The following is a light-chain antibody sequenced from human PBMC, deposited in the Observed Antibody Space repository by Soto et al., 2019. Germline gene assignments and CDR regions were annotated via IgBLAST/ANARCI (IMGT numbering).Light chain of an antibody. CDR2: TAS. J-gene: IGKJ1*01. V-gene: IGKV1-17*01. CDR3: LQNKSDPVT. Sequence: DIQMTQSPSSLSASVGDRVTITCRASQGIRHDLGWYQQKPGKAPKRLIYTASSLQSGVPPRFSGSGSGTKVTLTISSLQPEDGATYYCLQNKSDPVTFGQGTKVEIK. CDR1: QGIRHD.